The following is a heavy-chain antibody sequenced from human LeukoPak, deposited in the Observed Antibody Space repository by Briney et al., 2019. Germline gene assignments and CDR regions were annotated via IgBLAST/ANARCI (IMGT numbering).Heavy chain of an antibody. V-gene: IGHV3-30*04. Sequence: GGSLRLSCVASGFTFTGHSMHWVRQAPGKGLEWVAVVAHDEKTIFYADSLKGRFTVSRDNSKNTVYLQMNSLRAEDTAVYYCARELRQVIWGFFDYWGQGALVTVSS. CDR3: ARELRQVIWGFFDY. CDR2: VAHDEKTI. D-gene: IGHD2-21*01. J-gene: IGHJ4*02. CDR1: GFTFTGHS.